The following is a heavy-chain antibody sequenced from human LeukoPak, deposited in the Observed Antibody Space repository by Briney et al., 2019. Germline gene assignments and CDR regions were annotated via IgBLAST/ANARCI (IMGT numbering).Heavy chain of an antibody. D-gene: IGHD2-2*01. J-gene: IGHJ4*02. CDR3: AKRCSSTSCPHFYFDY. V-gene: IGHV3-23*01. Sequence: GGSLRLSCAASGFTFSNYAMSWVRQAPGKGLEWVSSVDISGGTYYLDSVEGRFTISRDIAKNTVYLQMNSLRVEDTALYYCAKRCSSTSCPHFYFDYWGQGTLVTVSS. CDR2: VDISGGT. CDR1: GFTFSNYA.